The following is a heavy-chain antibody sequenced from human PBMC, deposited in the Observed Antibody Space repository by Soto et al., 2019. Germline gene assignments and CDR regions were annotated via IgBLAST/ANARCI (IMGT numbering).Heavy chain of an antibody. D-gene: IGHD6-19*01. CDR1: GYTFTSYG. CDR3: ARDLKWAGTGGDYYFDY. J-gene: IGHJ4*02. Sequence: ASVKVSCKASGYTFTSYGISWVRQAPGQGLEWMGWISAYNGNTNYAQKLQGRVTMTTDTSTSTAYMELRSLRSDDTAVYYCARDLKWAGTGGDYYFDYWGQGTLVTVSS. V-gene: IGHV1-18*01. CDR2: ISAYNGNT.